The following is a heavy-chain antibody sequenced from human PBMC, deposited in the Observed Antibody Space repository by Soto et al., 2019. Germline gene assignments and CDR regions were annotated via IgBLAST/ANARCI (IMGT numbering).Heavy chain of an antibody. Sequence: GGSLRLSCAASGFTFSSYAMSWVRQAPGKGLEWVSAISGSGGSTYYADSVKGRFTISRDNSKNTLYLQMNSLRAEDTAGYDCAKPLLTTVVVFDVWGQGTMVTVSS. CDR2: ISGSGGST. D-gene: IGHD4-17*01. CDR1: GFTFSSYA. CDR3: AKPLLTTVVVFDV. J-gene: IGHJ3*01. V-gene: IGHV3-23*01.